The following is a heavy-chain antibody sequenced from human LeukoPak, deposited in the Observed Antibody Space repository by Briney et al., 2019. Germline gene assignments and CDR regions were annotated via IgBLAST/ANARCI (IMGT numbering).Heavy chain of an antibody. CDR3: ARTVPGHPDDYFDY. Sequence: GGSLRLSCAASGFTFSRHWMSWVRQAPGKGLERVANMNQDGSAIYSIDSVKGRFTISRDNDKNSLYLQMSGLTVADTAVYYRARTVPGHPDDYFDYWGQGTLVTVSS. D-gene: IGHD4-11*01. V-gene: IGHV3-7*01. CDR1: GFTFSRHW. J-gene: IGHJ4*02. CDR2: MNQDGSAI.